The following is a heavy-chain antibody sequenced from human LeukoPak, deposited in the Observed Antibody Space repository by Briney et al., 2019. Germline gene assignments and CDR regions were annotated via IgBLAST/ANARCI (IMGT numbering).Heavy chain of an antibody. J-gene: IGHJ4*02. Sequence: SETLSLTCTVSGYSISSGYYWGWIRQPPGKGLEWIGSIYHSGSTYYNPSLKSRVTISVDTSKNQFSLKLSSVTAADTAVYYCARGVVRGTVGIDYWGQGTLVTVSS. D-gene: IGHD3-10*01. CDR3: ARGVVRGTVGIDY. V-gene: IGHV4-38-2*02. CDR1: GYSISSGYY. CDR2: IYHSGST.